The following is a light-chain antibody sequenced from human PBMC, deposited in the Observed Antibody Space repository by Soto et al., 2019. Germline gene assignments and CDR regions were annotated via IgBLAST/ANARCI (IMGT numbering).Light chain of an antibody. CDR3: QQFGTSPLT. CDR2: GAS. Sequence: EIVFTQSPGTLSLSPGERATLSCRASQSISSNYLAWYQQRPGQAPRLLIYGASSRATGIPDRFSGSGSGTDFTLTISRLEPEDYAVYYCQQFGTSPLTFVGGTKVDIK. CDR1: QSISSNY. V-gene: IGKV3-20*01. J-gene: IGKJ4*01.